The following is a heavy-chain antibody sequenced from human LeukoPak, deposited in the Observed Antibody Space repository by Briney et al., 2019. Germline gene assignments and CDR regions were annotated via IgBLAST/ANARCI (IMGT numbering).Heavy chain of an antibody. Sequence: GGSLRLSCTASGFTFGNHAMSWVRQAPGKGLEWVGFIRNKADGERPDYAASVQVRFTVTRDDSESIAYLQMNSLKTEDTGVYYCTRVNYYDSSSFYYGYFDYWGQGTLVTVSS. J-gene: IGHJ4*02. V-gene: IGHV3-49*04. CDR1: GFTFGNHA. CDR3: TRVNYYDSSSFYYGYFDY. D-gene: IGHD3-22*01. CDR2: IRNKADGERP.